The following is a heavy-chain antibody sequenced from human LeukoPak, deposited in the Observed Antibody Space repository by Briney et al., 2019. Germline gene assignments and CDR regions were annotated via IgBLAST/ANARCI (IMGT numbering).Heavy chain of an antibody. Sequence: EPSETLSLTCTVSGGSISSSSYYWGWIRQPPGKGLEWIGSIYYSGSTYYNPSLKSRVTISVDTSKNQFSLKLSSVTAADTAVYYCASALRFLEYNWFDPWGQGTLVTVSS. V-gene: IGHV4-39*01. CDR2: IYYSGST. CDR3: ASALRFLEYNWFDP. D-gene: IGHD3-3*01. CDR1: GGSISSSSYY. J-gene: IGHJ5*02.